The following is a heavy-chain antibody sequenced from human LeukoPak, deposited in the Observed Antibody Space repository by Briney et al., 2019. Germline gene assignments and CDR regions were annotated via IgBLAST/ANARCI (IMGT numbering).Heavy chain of an antibody. J-gene: IGHJ4*02. CDR3: ARMGNPATVTADY. D-gene: IGHD4-17*01. Sequence: PSETLSLTCTVSGGSIISSNWWSWVRQPPGKGLEWIGEIYHSGSTNYNPSPKSRVTISVDTANNQFSLKLNSVTAADTAVYYCARMGNPATVTADYWGQGTLVTVSS. V-gene: IGHV4-4*02. CDR2: IYHSGST. CDR1: GGSIISSNW.